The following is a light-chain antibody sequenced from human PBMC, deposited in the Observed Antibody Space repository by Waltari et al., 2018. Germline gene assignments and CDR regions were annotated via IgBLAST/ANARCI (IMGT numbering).Light chain of an antibody. Sequence: DIQLTQSPSSLSASVGDRVPITCRASQAINNYLHWYQQKPGKPPKRLIFDVSSLQSGVPSRFSGSGSGTVFTLTISSLQPEDFATYYCQQYKSAPLTFGPGTKLDIK. CDR1: QAINNY. J-gene: IGKJ3*01. V-gene: IGKV1-17*01. CDR2: DVS. CDR3: QQYKSAPLT.